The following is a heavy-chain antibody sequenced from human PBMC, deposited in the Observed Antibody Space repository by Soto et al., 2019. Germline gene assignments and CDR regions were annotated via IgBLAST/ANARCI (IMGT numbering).Heavy chain of an antibody. Sequence: SETLSLTCAVSGYSISSSNWWGWIRQPPGKGLEWIGYIYYSGSTYYNPSLKSRVTMSVDTSKNQFSLKLSSVTAVDTAVYYCARSAVAITPVGYFDYWGQGTLVTVS. CDR1: GYSISSSNW. J-gene: IGHJ4*02. V-gene: IGHV4-28*01. CDR3: ARSAVAITPVGYFDY. CDR2: IYYSGST. D-gene: IGHD3-22*01.